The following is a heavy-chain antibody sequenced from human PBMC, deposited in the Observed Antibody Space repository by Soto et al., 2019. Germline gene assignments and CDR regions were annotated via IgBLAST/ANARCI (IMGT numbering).Heavy chain of an antibody. J-gene: IGHJ6*03. CDR3: ARGCSSTSCPGRRYYYYYYMYV. CDR2: IYSGGST. Sequence: HPGGSLRLSCAASGFTVSSNYMSWVRQAPGKGLEWVSVIYSGGSTYYADSVKGRFTISRDNSKNTLYLQMNSLRAEDTAVYYCARGCSSTSCPGRRYYYYYYMYVWGKGTTVTVSS. V-gene: IGHV3-66*01. D-gene: IGHD2-2*01. CDR1: GFTVSSNY.